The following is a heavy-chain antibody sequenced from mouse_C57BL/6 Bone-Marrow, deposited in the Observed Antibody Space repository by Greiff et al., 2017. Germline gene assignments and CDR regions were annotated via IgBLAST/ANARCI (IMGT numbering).Heavy chain of an antibody. CDR1: GYTFTDYY. CDR2: INPNNGGT. J-gene: IGHJ3*01. V-gene: IGHV1-26*01. CDR3: ARRRGGGDY. Sequence: EVQLQQSGPELVKPGASVKISCKASGYTFTDYYMNWVKQSHGKSLEWIGDINPNNGGTSYNQKFKGKATLTVDKSSSTAYMELRSLTSEDSAVYYCARRRGGGDYWGQGTLVTVSA.